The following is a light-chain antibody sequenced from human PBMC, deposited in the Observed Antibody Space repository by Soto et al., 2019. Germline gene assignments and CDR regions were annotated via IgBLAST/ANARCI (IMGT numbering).Light chain of an antibody. Sequence: QSVLTHPASVSGSPGQSITISCTGTSSDVGGYNYVSWYQQHPGKAPKLMIYEVSNRPSGVSNRFSGSKSGNTASLTISGLQAEDEADYYCSSYTSSSTLPYVFGTGTKV. V-gene: IGLV2-14*01. CDR2: EVS. J-gene: IGLJ1*01. CDR1: SSDVGGYNY. CDR3: SSYTSSSTLPYV.